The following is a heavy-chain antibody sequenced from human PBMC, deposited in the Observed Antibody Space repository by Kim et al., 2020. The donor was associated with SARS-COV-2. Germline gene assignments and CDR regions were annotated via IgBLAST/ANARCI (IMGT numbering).Heavy chain of an antibody. D-gene: IGHD3-10*01. Sequence: NYAQKFQGRVTITADESTSTAYMELSSLRSEDTAVYYCARGEGSMVPLDYWGQGTLVTVSS. CDR3: ARGEGSMVPLDY. J-gene: IGHJ4*02. V-gene: IGHV1-69*01.